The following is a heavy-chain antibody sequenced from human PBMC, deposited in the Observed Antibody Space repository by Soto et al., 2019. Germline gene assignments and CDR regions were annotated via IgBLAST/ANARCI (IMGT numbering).Heavy chain of an antibody. V-gene: IGHV3-53*01. CDR1: GFTVSSNY. D-gene: IGHD4-17*01. Sequence: GGSLRLSCAASGFTVSSNYMSWVRQAPGKGLEWVSVIYSGGSTYYADSVKGRFTISRDNSKNTLYLQMNSLRAEDTAVYYCARDNGDYSRRARSWYFDLWGRGTLVTVSS. J-gene: IGHJ2*01. CDR2: IYSGGST. CDR3: ARDNGDYSRRARSWYFDL.